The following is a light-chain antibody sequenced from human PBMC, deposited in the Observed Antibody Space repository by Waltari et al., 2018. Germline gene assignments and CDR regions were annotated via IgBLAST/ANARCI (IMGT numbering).Light chain of an antibody. CDR2: KAS. V-gene: IGKV1-5*03. J-gene: IGKJ1*01. CDR1: QSVSSW. CDR3: QQYNTYST. Sequence: DIQMPKFLSTLPASVGERVTITCRASQSVSSWLAWYQQKPGKAPKLLIYKASTLEGGVPSRFSGSGSGTEFTLTISSLQPDDFATYYCQQYNTYSTFGQGTKVDIK.